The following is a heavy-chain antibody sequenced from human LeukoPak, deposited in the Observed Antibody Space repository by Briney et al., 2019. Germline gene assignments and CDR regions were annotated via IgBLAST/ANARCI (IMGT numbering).Heavy chain of an antibody. Sequence: ASVKVSCKASGYTFTGYYMHWVRQAPGQGLEWMGWINPNSGGTNYAQKFQGWVTMTRDTSISTAYMELSRLRSDDTAVYYCARGGYYDSSGYLSGMDVWGQGTTVTVSS. D-gene: IGHD3-22*01. CDR2: INPNSGGT. CDR3: ARGGYYDSSGYLSGMDV. CDR1: GYTFTGYY. J-gene: IGHJ6*02. V-gene: IGHV1-2*04.